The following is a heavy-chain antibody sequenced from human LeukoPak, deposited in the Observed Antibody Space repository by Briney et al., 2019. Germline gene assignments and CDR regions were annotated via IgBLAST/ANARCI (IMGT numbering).Heavy chain of an antibody. J-gene: IGHJ4*02. D-gene: IGHD3-9*01. CDR1: GYTFTSYA. Sequence: ASVTVSCKASGYTFTSYAMNWVRQAPGQGLEWMGWINTNTGNPTYAQGFTGRFVFSLDTSVSTACLQISSLKAEDTAVYYCARVGYDILTGYYPADYWGQGTLVTVSS. CDR2: INTNTGNP. CDR3: ARVGYDILTGYYPADY. V-gene: IGHV7-4-1*02.